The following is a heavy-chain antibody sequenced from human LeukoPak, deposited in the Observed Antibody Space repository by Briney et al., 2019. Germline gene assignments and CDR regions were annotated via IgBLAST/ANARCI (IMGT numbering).Heavy chain of an antibody. V-gene: IGHV3-7*03. Sequence: PGGSLRLSCAASGFTFSSYWMSWVRQAPGKGXXWVANIKQDGSEKYYVDSVKGRFTISRDNAKNSLYLQMNSLRAEDTAVYYCARGLAVGRFDYWGQGTLVTVSS. CDR2: IKQDGSEK. D-gene: IGHD6-19*01. CDR1: GFTFSSYW. J-gene: IGHJ4*02. CDR3: ARGLAVGRFDY.